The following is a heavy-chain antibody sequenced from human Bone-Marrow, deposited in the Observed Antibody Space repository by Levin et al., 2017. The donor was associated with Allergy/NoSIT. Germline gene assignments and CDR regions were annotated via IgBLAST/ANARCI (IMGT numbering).Heavy chain of an antibody. V-gene: IGHV4-4*07. J-gene: IGHJ4*02. CDR2: IYSSGRT. D-gene: IGHD3-22*01. Sequence: TSETLSLTCTVSGGSISSFYWSWIRQPAGKGLEWIGRIYSSGRTDYQSSLKSRVTMSLDTSKNQVSLKLASVTAADTALYYCARDSGGSGYPDYWGQGTLVTVSS. CDR1: GGSISSFY. CDR3: ARDSGGSGYPDY.